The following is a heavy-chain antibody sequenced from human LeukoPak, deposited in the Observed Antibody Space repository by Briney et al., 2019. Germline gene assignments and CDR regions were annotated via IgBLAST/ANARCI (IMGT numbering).Heavy chain of an antibody. CDR1: GYTFTGYY. Sequence: ASVKLSCTASGYTFTGYYMYWVRHAPGQGLEWMGWISAYNGNTNYAQKLQGRVTMTTDTSTSTAYTELRSLRSDDTAVYYCARDGGYDLDYWGQGTLVTVSS. J-gene: IGHJ4*02. V-gene: IGHV1-18*04. D-gene: IGHD5-12*01. CDR3: ARDGGYDLDY. CDR2: ISAYNGNT.